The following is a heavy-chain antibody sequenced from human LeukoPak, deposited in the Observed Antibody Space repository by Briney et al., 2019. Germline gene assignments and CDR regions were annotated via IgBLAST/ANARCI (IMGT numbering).Heavy chain of an antibody. CDR2: IYFSGST. D-gene: IGHD3-10*01. J-gene: IGHJ4*02. CDR3: AKVVMRVWGDDGYFDY. CDR1: GGSISSYL. Sequence: SETLFLTFTVSGGSISSYLWSWIRQPPGKVLEWIGPIYFSGSTNYNPTRKSRVTISVDTSKNPLSLKLSSVTAADTAVYYCAKVVMRVWGDDGYFDYWGQGTLVTVSS. V-gene: IGHV4-59*13.